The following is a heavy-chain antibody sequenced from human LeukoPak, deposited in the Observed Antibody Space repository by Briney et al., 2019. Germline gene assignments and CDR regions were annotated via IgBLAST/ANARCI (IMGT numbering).Heavy chain of an antibody. J-gene: IGHJ3*02. CDR2: ISSSSSYI. Sequence: GGSLRLSCAASGFTFSSYSMNWVRQAPGKGLEWVSSISSSSSYIYYADSVKGRFTISRDNAKNSLYLRMNSLRAEDTAVYYCARDLVGATEGAFDIWGQGTMVTVSS. CDR1: GFTFSSYS. CDR3: ARDLVGATEGAFDI. V-gene: IGHV3-21*01. D-gene: IGHD1-26*01.